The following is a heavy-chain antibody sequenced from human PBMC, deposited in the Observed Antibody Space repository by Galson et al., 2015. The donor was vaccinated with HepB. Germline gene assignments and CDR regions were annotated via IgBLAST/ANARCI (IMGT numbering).Heavy chain of an antibody. D-gene: IGHD3-22*01. J-gene: IGHJ4*01. V-gene: IGHV3-53*01. CDR2: VYRGGGT. Sequence: GSLRLSCAASGFTVSANYMNWVRQAPGKGLEWVSVVYRGGGTTYYADSVKGRFTISRDNSKNTLSLQMNSLRAEDTAIYYCARGTYLYDDSGYYFDYWGHGTLVTVSS. CDR3: ARGTYLYDDSGYYFDY. CDR1: GFTVSANY.